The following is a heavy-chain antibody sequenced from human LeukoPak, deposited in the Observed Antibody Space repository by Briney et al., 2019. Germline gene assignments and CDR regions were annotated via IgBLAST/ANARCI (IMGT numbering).Heavy chain of an antibody. CDR3: ARQMGYYDSSGYYYDY. V-gene: IGHV4-39*01. J-gene: IGHJ4*02. D-gene: IGHD3-22*01. CDR1: GGSISSSSYY. CDR2: IYYSGST. Sequence: KPSETLSLTCTVSGGSISSSSYYWGWIRQPPGKGLEWIGSIYYSGSTYYSPSLKSRVTISVDTSKNQFSLKLSSVTAADTAVYYCARQMGYYDSSGYYYDYWGQGTLVTVSS.